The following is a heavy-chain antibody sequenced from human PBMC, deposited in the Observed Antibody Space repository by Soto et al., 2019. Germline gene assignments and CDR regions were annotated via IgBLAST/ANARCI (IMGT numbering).Heavy chain of an antibody. V-gene: IGHV3-23*01. D-gene: IGHD4-17*01. CDR3: AKDEYDYDLGRGAFDI. J-gene: IGHJ3*02. Sequence: GGSLRLSCAASGFTFSSYAMSWVRQAPGKGLKWVSAISGSGGSTYYADSVKGRFTISRDNSKNTLYLQMNSLRAEDTAVYYCAKDEYDYDLGRGAFDIWGQGTMVIVSS. CDR2: ISGSGGST. CDR1: GFTFSSYA.